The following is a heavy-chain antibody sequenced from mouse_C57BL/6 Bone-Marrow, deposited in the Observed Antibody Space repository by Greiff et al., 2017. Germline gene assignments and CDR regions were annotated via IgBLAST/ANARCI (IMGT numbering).Heavy chain of an antibody. CDR2: IDPENGDT. CDR3: TTVGVSGYFDY. CDR1: GFNIKDDY. V-gene: IGHV14-4*01. J-gene: IGHJ2*01. D-gene: IGHD1-1*02. Sequence: EVQLQQSGAELVRPGASVKLSCTASGFNIKDDYMHWVKQRPEQGLEWIGWIDPENGDTEYASKFQGKATITADTSSNTAYLQLSSLTSEDTAVYYCTTVGVSGYFDYWGQGTTLTGSS.